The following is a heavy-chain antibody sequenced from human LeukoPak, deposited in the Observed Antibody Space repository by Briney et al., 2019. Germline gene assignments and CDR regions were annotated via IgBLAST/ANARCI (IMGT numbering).Heavy chain of an antibody. D-gene: IGHD2-2*02. J-gene: IGHJ6*03. CDR2: IYTSGST. CDR1: GGSISSYY. V-gene: IGHV4-4*07. Sequence: SEALSLTCTVSGGSISSYYWSWIRQPAGKELEWIGRIYTSGSTNYNPSLKSRVTMSVDTSKNQFSLKLSSVTAADTAVYYCARASTGYCSSTSCYRLYYYYYMDVWGKGTTVTVSS. CDR3: ARASTGYCSSTSCYRLYYYYYMDV.